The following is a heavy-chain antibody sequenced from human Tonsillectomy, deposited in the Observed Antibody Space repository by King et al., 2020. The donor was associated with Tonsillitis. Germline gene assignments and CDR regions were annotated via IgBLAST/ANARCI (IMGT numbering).Heavy chain of an antibody. D-gene: IGHD4-23*01. V-gene: IGHV3-30*18. CDR1: GFTFSTYG. Sequence: VQLVESGGGVVQPGRSLRLSCAASGFTFSTYGMHWVRQAPGKGLEWVAVISYDGSTKYYADSVKGRFTISRDNSRNTLYLQMNSLRAEDTAVYYCVNSYGGNSNGLDYWGQGTLVTVSS. J-gene: IGHJ4*02. CDR2: ISYDGSTK. CDR3: VNSYGGNSNGLDY.